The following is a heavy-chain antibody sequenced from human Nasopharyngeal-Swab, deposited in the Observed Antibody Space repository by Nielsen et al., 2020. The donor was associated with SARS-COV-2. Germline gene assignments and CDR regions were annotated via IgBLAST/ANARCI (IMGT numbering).Heavy chain of an antibody. D-gene: IGHD3-3*01. J-gene: IGHJ3*02. CDR1: GGSISSGGYY. Sequence: SETLSLTCTVSGGSISSGGYYWSWIRQHPGMGLEWIGYIYYSGSTYYNPSLKSRVTISVDTSKNQFSLKLSSVTAADTAVYYCARGRTIFGVVSHAFDIWGQGTMVTVSS. CDR3: ARGRTIFGVVSHAFDI. CDR2: IYYSGST. V-gene: IGHV4-31*03.